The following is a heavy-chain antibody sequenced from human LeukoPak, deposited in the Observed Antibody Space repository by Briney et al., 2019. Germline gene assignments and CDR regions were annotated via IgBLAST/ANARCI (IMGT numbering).Heavy chain of an antibody. CDR3: ARRGDYDEIDY. J-gene: IGHJ4*02. CDR1: DGSVSSTSHY. CDR2: ISYSGST. V-gene: IGHV4-39*02. Sequence: SETLSLTCTVSDGSVSSTSHYWSWIRQPPGKGLEWIGSISYSGSTFYNPSLKSRVSISVDTSKNHFSLKLSSVTAADTAVYYCARRGDYDEIDYWGQGTLVTVSS. D-gene: IGHD4-17*01.